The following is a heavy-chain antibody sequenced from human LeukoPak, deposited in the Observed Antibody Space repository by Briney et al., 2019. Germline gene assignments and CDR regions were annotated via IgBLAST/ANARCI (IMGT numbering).Heavy chain of an antibody. D-gene: IGHD3-22*01. CDR1: GFTFSSYW. J-gene: IGHJ6*03. V-gene: IGHV3-48*01. Sequence: GGSLRLSCAASGFTFSSYWMSWVRQAPGKGLEWLSYISSSSTTIYYADSVKGRFTISRDNAKNSLYLQINSLRAEDTAVYYCARDLYYDSRGYLLPSHYYYYMDVWGKGTTVTVSS. CDR2: ISSSSTTI. CDR3: ARDLYYDSRGYLLPSHYYYYMDV.